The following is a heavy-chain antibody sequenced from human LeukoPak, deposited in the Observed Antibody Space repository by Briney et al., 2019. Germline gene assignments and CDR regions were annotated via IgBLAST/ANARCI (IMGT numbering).Heavy chain of an antibody. J-gene: IGHJ4*02. V-gene: IGHV4-34*01. D-gene: IGHD5-18*01. CDR2: INHSGST. CDR3: ARGGNTWLTDY. Sequence: SETLSLTCAVYGGSFSGYYWSWIRHPPGKGLEWIGEINHSGSTNYNPSLKSRVTISVDTSKNQFSLKLSSVTAADTAVYYCARGGNTWLTDYWGQGTLVTVYS. CDR1: GGSFSGYY.